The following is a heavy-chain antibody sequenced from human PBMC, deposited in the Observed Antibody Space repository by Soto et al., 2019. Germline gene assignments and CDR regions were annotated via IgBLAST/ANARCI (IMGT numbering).Heavy chain of an antibody. CDR2: IYCRGNA. J-gene: IGHJ4*02. D-gene: IGHD3-9*01. Sequence: HLQLQESGPGLVEPSETLSLMCSVSDDSINSDKFYWGWIRQPPAKGLESIGSIYCRGNAYYNPSLQTPVTIDKDKYKSQLSLKLNSVTAADSAVYFCARLEGLATISYYFDFWGPGALVTVSS. CDR3: ARLEGLATISYYFDF. CDR1: DDSINSDKFY. V-gene: IGHV4-39*01.